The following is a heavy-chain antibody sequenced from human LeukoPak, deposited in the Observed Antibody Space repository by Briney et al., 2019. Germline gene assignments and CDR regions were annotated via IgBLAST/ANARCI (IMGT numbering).Heavy chain of an antibody. J-gene: IGHJ4*02. V-gene: IGHV3-30*18. CDR1: GFTLSSYG. Sequence: PGSSLRLSCAASGFTLSSYGMHWVRQAPGEGLEWVAIISNDGSDKKYADSVKGRFTISRDNSKNTLYLQMSGLRAEDTALYYCAKGCSRGSSCYIIDCWGQGTLVTVSS. CDR2: ISNDGSDK. D-gene: IGHD2-15*01. CDR3: AKGCSRGSSCYIIDC.